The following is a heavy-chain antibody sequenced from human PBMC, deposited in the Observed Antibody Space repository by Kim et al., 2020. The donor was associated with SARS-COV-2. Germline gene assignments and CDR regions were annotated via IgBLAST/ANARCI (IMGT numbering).Heavy chain of an antibody. V-gene: IGHV3-64*01. Sequence: ANAVKGRVTISRDNSKNTLYLQMGSLRAEDMAVYYCARLVDTAMDNWFDPWGQGTLVTVSS. CDR3: ARLVDTAMDNWFDP. D-gene: IGHD5-18*01. J-gene: IGHJ5*02.